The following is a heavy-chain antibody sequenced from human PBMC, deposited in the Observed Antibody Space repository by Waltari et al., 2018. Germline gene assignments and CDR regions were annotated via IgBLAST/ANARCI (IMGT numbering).Heavy chain of an antibody. V-gene: IGHV3-9*01. Sequence: VQLVASGGGLVQPARSLSPACAASGFTFDDYAMHWVRQAPGKGLEWVSGISWNSGSIGYADSVKGRFTISRDNAKNSLYLQMNSLRAEDTALYYCAKDNRSWYFDYWGQGTLVTVSS. CDR1: GFTFDDYA. J-gene: IGHJ4*02. D-gene: IGHD3-10*01. CDR3: AKDNRSWYFDY. CDR2: ISWNSGSI.